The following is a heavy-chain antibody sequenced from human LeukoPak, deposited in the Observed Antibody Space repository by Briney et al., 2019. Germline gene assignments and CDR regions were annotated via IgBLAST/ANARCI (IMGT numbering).Heavy chain of an antibody. CDR1: GYTFSNYW. CDR2: IYPGDSDT. Sequence: GESLKISCNASGYTFSNYWIGWVRQMPGKGLEWMGIIYPGDSDTRYSPSFQGQVTISADKSISTAYLQWSSLKASDTAMYYCARKAIRYDSSGYYYLDYWGQGTLVTVSS. D-gene: IGHD3-22*01. V-gene: IGHV5-51*01. J-gene: IGHJ4*02. CDR3: ARKAIRYDSSGYYYLDY.